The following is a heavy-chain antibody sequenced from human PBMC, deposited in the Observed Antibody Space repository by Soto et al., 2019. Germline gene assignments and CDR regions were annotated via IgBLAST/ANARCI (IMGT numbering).Heavy chain of an antibody. CDR3: ARSQGSSTSLEIYYYYYYGMDV. J-gene: IGHJ6*02. V-gene: IGHV1-69*01. CDR1: GGTFSSYA. Sequence: QVQLVQSGAEVKKPGSSVKVSCKASGGTFSSYAISWVQQAAGQGLEWMGGIIPISDTTNYAQTFQGRVTITADEYTSTAYMELSSLRFEETAVYYCARSQGSSTSLEIYYYYYYGMDVWGQGTTVTVSS. CDR2: IIPISDTT. D-gene: IGHD2-2*01.